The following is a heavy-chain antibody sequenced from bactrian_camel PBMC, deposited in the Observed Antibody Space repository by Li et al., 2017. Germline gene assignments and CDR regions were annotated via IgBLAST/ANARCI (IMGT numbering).Heavy chain of an antibody. J-gene: IGHJ6*01. D-gene: IGHD3*01. CDR3: GADPFAGANCDTNLDFRY. CDR1: GFRYNSYA. CDR2: MSASSV. Sequence: HVQLVESGGGSVQTGGSLTVSCKASGFRYNSYAMAWFRQAPGNRREGLASMSASSVKYADSLAGRLYIYKHLGNRTLNLQIDSLQPEDTAMYYCGADPFAGANCDTNLDFRYQGQGTQVTVS. V-gene: IGHV3S53*01.